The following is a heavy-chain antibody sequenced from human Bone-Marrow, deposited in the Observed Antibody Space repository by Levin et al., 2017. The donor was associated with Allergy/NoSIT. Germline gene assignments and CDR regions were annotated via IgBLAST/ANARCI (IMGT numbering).Heavy chain of an antibody. CDR3: ARSTAGSSSWYYY. D-gene: IGHD6-13*01. CDR2: INPNSGGT. Sequence: ASVKVSCKAYGYTFTDYYMHWVRQAPGQGLEWMGWINPNSGGTNYAPKFQGRANMTRDTSISPAYMELSSLRSDDMAVYYCARSTAGSSSWYYYWGQGTVVTVSS. J-gene: IGHJ4*02. CDR1: GYTFTDYY. V-gene: IGHV1-2*02.